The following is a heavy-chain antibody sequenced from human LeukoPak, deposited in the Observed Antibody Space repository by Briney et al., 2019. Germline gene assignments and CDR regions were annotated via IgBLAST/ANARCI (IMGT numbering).Heavy chain of an antibody. CDR3: AKDRVSVYYYDSSGYYYFDY. CDR1: GFTFSSYA. V-gene: IGHV3-23*01. CDR2: ISGSGGST. Sequence: PGGSLRLPCAASGFTFSSYAMSWVRQAPGKGLEWVSAISGSGGSTYYADSVKGRFTISRDNSKNTLYLQVNSLRAEDTAVYYCAKDRVSVYYYDSSGYYYFDYWGQGTLVTVSS. J-gene: IGHJ4*02. D-gene: IGHD3-22*01.